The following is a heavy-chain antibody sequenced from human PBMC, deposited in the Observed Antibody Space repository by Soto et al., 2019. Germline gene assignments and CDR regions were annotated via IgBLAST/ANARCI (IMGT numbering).Heavy chain of an antibody. CDR2: IFHDGNNK. V-gene: IGHV3-30*18. CDR3: AKEVIGPSLSYFDS. Sequence: QVPLVESGGGVVQPGRSLRLSCAASGFTFSAYAMHWVRQAPGKGLEWVAIIFHDGNNKFYADSVKGRFTVSRDNSKNTLFLQLDSLSAEDTAVYYCAKEVIGPSLSYFDSWGQGTLVTVSS. D-gene: IGHD2-21*01. CDR1: GFTFSAYA. J-gene: IGHJ4*02.